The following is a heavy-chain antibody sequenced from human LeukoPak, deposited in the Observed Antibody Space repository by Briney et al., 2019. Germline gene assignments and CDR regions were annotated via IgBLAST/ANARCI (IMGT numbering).Heavy chain of an antibody. D-gene: IGHD1-26*01. Sequence: SETLSLTCTPSGGSISSGYYYWGWIRQPPGKGLEWIGSIYYSGDTYYNPSLKSRVTISLDTSKNQFSLRLSSVSAADTAVYYCARGGSYTMVKNYWGQGTLVTVSS. CDR1: GGSISSGYYY. J-gene: IGHJ4*02. CDR2: IYYSGDT. V-gene: IGHV4-39*07. CDR3: ARGGSYTMVKNY.